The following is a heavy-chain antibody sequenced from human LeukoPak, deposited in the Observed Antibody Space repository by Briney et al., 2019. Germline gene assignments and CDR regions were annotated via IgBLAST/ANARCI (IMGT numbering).Heavy chain of an antibody. Sequence: GGSLRLSCAASGFTFSSYSMNWVRQAPGKGLEWVSSISSSSSYIYYADSVKGRFTVSRDNAKNSLYLQMNSLRAEDTAVYYCARWGLGDSSGYADYWGQGTLVTVSS. V-gene: IGHV3-21*01. CDR3: ARWGLGDSSGYADY. J-gene: IGHJ4*02. CDR1: GFTFSSYS. CDR2: ISSSSSYI. D-gene: IGHD3-22*01.